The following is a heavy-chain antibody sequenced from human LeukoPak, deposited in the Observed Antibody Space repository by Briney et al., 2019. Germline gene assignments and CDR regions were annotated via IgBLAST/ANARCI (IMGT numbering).Heavy chain of an antibody. D-gene: IGHD3-10*01. Sequence: PGESLRLSCAPSGYTFSSYAMSWVPHAPEKGLEWVSAIIGSGGSTYYADSVKGRFTISRDNSKNTLYLQMDSLRAEDTAVYYCAKVPSAYFDYWGQGTLVTVSS. V-gene: IGHV3-23*01. CDR2: IIGSGGST. CDR3: AKVPSAYFDY. CDR1: GYTFSSYA. J-gene: IGHJ4*02.